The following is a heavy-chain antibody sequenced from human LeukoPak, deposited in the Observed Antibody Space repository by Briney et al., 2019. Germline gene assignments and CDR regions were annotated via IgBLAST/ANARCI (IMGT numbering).Heavy chain of an antibody. CDR1: GYTFTSYD. D-gene: IGHD3-22*01. CDR2: MNPSSGNT. CDR3: ARVAYYYDGAGFYLNYFYGMDV. Sequence: VASVTVSCKASGYTFTSYDINWVRQATGQGLKWLGWMNPSSGNTGYAQKFKGRVTMTRDTSISTAYMELSNLRSEDTAVYYCARVAYYYDGAGFYLNYFYGMDVWGQGTTVTVSS. V-gene: IGHV1-8*01. J-gene: IGHJ6*02.